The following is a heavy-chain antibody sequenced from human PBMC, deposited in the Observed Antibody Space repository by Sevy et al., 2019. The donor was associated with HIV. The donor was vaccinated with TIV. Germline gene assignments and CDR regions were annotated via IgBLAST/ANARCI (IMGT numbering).Heavy chain of an antibody. V-gene: IGHV4-34*10. CDR3: ARSVPSVLTGPVGLFFQVYSGWFDP. CDR2: VSRAGTT. CDR1: GGSFNNDY. J-gene: IGHJ5*02. Sequence: SETLSLTCAVYGGSFNNDYWTWIRQPPGKGLEWIGEVSRAGTTKYNPSLQSRTTMSLDTSTNPFSLKLTSVTAADTAMYYCARSVPSVLTGPVGLFFQVYSGWFDPWGQGIMVTVSS. D-gene: IGHD2-21*01.